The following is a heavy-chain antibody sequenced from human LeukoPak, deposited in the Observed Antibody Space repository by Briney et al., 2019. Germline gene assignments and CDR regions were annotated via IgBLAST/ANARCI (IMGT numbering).Heavy chain of an antibody. CDR1: GLPHRRFA. Sequence: GGPLTLSCAASGLPHRRFAMLCPPATTERAGEGVWSRWGSCNTTDYADSVKGRFTISRDNSMHTLYVQMTSLRAEDTAVYYCAREGIPIVLSLDYWGRGTLVTVSS. D-gene: IGHD6-13*01. J-gene: IGHJ4*01. V-gene: IGHV3-23*01. CDR3: AREGIPIVLSLDY. CDR2: RWGSCNTT.